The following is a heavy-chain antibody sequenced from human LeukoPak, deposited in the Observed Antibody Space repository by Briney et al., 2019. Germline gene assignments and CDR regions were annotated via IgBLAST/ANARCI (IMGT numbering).Heavy chain of an antibody. Sequence: SETLSLTCAVYGGSFSGYYWSWIRQPPGKGLEWIGEINHSGSTNYNPSLKSRVTISVDTSKNQFSLKLSSVTAADTAVYYCARLTPDRDFDYWGQGTLVTVSS. CDR2: INHSGST. CDR1: GGSFSGYY. D-gene: IGHD3-16*01. CDR3: ARLTPDRDFDY. V-gene: IGHV4-34*01. J-gene: IGHJ4*02.